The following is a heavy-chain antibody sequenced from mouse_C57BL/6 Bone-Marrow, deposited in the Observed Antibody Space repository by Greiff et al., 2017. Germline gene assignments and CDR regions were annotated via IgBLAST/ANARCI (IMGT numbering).Heavy chain of an antibody. D-gene: IGHD1-1*01. J-gene: IGHJ2*01. CDR1: GFNIKDYY. V-gene: IGHV14-2*01. Sequence: VQLQQSGAELVKPGASVKLSCTASGFNIKDYYIHWVKQRTEQGLEWIGRIDPEDGETKYAPKFQDKAPITADTSSNTAYLQRSSLTSEDTAVYYCTRSLIYYGTNYWGQGTTLTVSS. CDR3: TRSLIYYGTNY. CDR2: IDPEDGET.